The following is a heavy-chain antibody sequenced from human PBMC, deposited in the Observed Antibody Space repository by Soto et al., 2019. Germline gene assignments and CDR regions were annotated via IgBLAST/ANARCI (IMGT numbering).Heavy chain of an antibody. CDR3: TRFRVVVVVAAPHYYYMDV. V-gene: IGHV3-49*03. J-gene: IGHJ6*03. CDR1: GFTFGDYA. Sequence: GGSLRLSCTASGFTFGDYAMSWFRQAPGKGLEGVGFIRSKAYGGTTEYAASVKGRFTISRDDSKSIAYLQMNSLKTEDTAVYYCTRFRVVVVVAAPHYYYMDVWGKGATVTVSS. D-gene: IGHD2-15*01. CDR2: IRSKAYGGTT.